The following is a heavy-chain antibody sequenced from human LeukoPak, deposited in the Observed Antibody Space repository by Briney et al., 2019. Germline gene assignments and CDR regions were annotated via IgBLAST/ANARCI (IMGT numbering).Heavy chain of an antibody. J-gene: IGHJ4*02. D-gene: IGHD1-26*01. CDR2: INPSVGST. CDR3: ARETGAKGIDY. Sequence: ASVKGSCKTSGYTFTSYYMHWVRQAPGQGLEWMGIINPSVGSTSYAQKFQGRVTMTRDTSTSTVYMELSSLRSEDTAVYFCARETGAKGIDYWGQGTLVTVSS. CDR1: GYTFTSYY. V-gene: IGHV1-46*01.